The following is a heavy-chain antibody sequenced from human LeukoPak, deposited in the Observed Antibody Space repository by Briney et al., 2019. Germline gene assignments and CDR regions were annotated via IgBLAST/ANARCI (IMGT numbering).Heavy chain of an antibody. Sequence: GESLKISCKGSGYSFTSYWIAWVRQMPGKGLEWTGIIYPGDSDTRYSPSFQGQVTISADKSISTAYLQWSSLKASDTAMYYCARSEQSYYYGSGSRYYYYYYYMDVWGKGTTVTVSS. V-gene: IGHV5-51*01. CDR2: IYPGDSDT. D-gene: IGHD3-10*01. J-gene: IGHJ6*03. CDR1: GYSFTSYW. CDR3: ARSEQSYYYGSGSRYYYYYYYMDV.